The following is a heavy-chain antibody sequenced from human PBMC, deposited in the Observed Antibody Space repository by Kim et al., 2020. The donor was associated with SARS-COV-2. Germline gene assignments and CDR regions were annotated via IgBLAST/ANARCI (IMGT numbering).Heavy chain of an antibody. CDR3: AREEKGQQLVPFDY. Sequence: SETLSLTCTVSGGSISSSSYYWGWIRQPPGKGLEWIGSIYYSGSTYYNPSLKSRVTISVDTSKNQFSLKLSSVTAADTAVYYCAREEKGQQLVPFDYWGQGTLVTVSS. D-gene: IGHD6-13*01. CDR1: GGSISSSSYY. J-gene: IGHJ4*02. CDR2: IYYSGST. V-gene: IGHV4-39*07.